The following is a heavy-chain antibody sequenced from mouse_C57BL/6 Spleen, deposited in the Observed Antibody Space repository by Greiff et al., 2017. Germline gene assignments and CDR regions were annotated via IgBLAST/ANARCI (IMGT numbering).Heavy chain of an antibody. CDR2: INPSSGYT. CDR1: GYTFTSYW. Sequence: VQRVESGAELAKPGASVKLSCKASGYTFTSYWMHWVKQRPGQGLEWIGYINPSSGYTKYNQKFKDKATLTADKSSSTAYMQLSSLTYEDSAVYYCASPNWDGAMDYWGQGTSVTVSS. D-gene: IGHD4-1*02. CDR3: ASPNWDGAMDY. V-gene: IGHV1-7*01. J-gene: IGHJ4*01.